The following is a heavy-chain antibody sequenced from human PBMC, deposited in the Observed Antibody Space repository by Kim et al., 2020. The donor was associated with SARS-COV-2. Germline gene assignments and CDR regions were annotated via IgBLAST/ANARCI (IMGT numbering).Heavy chain of an antibody. CDR3: ARDDF. V-gene: IGHV3-21*01. J-gene: IGHJ4*02. Sequence: SSSSSYIYYADSVKGRFTISRDNAKNSLYLQMNSLRAEDTAVYYCARDDFGGQGTLVTVSS. D-gene: IGHD2-21*01. CDR2: SSSSSYI.